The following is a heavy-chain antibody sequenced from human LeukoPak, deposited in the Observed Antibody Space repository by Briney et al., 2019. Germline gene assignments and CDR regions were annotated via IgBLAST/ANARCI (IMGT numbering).Heavy chain of an antibody. J-gene: IGHJ6*04. CDR2: IYYSGST. Sequence: SETLSLTCTVSGGSISSYYWSWIRQPPGKGLEWIGYIYYSGSTNYNPSLKSRVTISVDTSKNQFSLKLSSVTAADTAVYYRARDCSSTSCPRGGYYGMDVWGKGTTVTVSS. CDR1: GGSISSYY. D-gene: IGHD2-2*01. CDR3: ARDCSSTSCPRGGYYGMDV. V-gene: IGHV4-59*01.